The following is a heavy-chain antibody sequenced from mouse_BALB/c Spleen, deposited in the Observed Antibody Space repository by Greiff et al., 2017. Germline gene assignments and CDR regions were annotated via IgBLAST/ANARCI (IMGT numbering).Heavy chain of an antibody. Sequence: QVQLQQSGAELVRPGTSVKISCKASGYAFTNYWLGWVKQRPGHGLEWIGDIYPGSGNTYYNEKFKGKATLTADKSSSTAYMQRSSLTSEDSAVYFCARSGDGPYAMDYWGQGTSVTVSS. CDR1: GYAFTNYW. CDR3: ARSGDGPYAMDY. CDR2: IYPGSGNT. J-gene: IGHJ4*01. D-gene: IGHD2-3*01. V-gene: IGHV1-63*01.